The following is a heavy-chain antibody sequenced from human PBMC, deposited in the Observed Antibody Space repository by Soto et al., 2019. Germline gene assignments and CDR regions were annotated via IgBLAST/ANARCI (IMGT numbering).Heavy chain of an antibody. CDR1: GYIFIDYW. V-gene: IGHV5-51*01. CDR2: VYPRDSDT. J-gene: IGHJ4*02. Sequence: GESLKISCKASGYIFIDYWIGWVRQMPGKGLEWMGIVYPRDSDTRYSPSFQGQVTISADRSTGTAFLQWRSLKASDTALYYCARPPLPGYSIHFNSWGQGTLVTAPQ. CDR3: ARPPLPGYSIHFNS. D-gene: IGHD2-15*01.